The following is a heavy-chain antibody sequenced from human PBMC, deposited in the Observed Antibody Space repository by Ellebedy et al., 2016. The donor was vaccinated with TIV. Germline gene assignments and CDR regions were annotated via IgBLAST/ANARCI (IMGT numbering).Heavy chain of an antibody. Sequence: SETLSLXXTVSGGSIDSYYWSWIRQPAGKGLEWIGRIYTSGDTNYNPSPRGRVTISLDMSKKQFSLRLSSVTAADTAVYYCAGTSVYDTSDLWGQGTLVTVSS. CDR1: GGSIDSYY. V-gene: IGHV4-4*07. J-gene: IGHJ5*02. CDR2: IYTSGDT. D-gene: IGHD3-22*01. CDR3: AGTSVYDTSDL.